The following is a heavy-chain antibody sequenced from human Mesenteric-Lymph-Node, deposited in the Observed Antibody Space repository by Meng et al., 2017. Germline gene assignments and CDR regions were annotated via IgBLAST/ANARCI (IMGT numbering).Heavy chain of an antibody. D-gene: IGHD5-24*01. CDR2: INPNSGGT. CDR1: GYTFTGYY. Sequence: QVRLVRAGAEVKRPGASVKVSCKASGYTFTGYYMHWVRQAPGQGLEWMGWINPNSGGTNYAQKFQGRVTMTRDTSISTAYMELSSVTAADTAVYYCARGPSRWLQFSFDYWGQGTLVTVSS. V-gene: IGHV1-2*02. J-gene: IGHJ4*02. CDR3: ARGPSRWLQFSFDY.